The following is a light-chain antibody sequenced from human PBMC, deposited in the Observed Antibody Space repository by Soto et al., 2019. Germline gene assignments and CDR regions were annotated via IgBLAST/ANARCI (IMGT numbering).Light chain of an antibody. Sequence: PGERATRSCRASQSVSSYWAWYQQKPGQAPRLLIYDASNRATGIPARFSGSGSGTDFTLTISSLEPEDFAVYYCQQRSNWPPTFGQGTKLEIK. V-gene: IGKV3-11*01. J-gene: IGKJ2*01. CDR3: QQRSNWPPT. CDR1: QSVSSY. CDR2: DAS.